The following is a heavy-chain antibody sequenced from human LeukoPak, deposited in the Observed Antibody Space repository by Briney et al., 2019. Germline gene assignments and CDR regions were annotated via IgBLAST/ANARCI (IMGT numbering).Heavy chain of an antibody. V-gene: IGHV3-11*01. CDR1: GFTFSDYY. CDR2: ISSSGSTI. CDR3: ARGGSSSRYEYYYYYYYMDV. Sequence: GGSLRLSCAASGFTFSDYYMSWIRPAPGKGLEWVSYISSSGSTIYYADSVKGRFTISRDNAKNSLYLQMNSLRAEDTAVYYCARGGSSSRYEYYYYYYYMDVWGKGTTVTVSS. D-gene: IGHD6-6*01. J-gene: IGHJ6*03.